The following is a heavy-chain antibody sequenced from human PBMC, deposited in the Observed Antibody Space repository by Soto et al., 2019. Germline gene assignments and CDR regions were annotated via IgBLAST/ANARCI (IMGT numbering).Heavy chain of an antibody. CDR3: ARERQQLLLTYYGMDV. V-gene: IGHV3-30*04. J-gene: IGHJ6*02. CDR2: ISNDGTKK. D-gene: IGHD6-13*01. CDR1: GFTFGNYA. Sequence: GGSLRLSCPASGFTFGNYALHWVGQAPGKGLEAVAIISNDGTKKYYADSGRARFTISRDSSKNTRYLQMNSLRTEDTAVFYCARERQQLLLTYYGMDVWGQGATVTVSS.